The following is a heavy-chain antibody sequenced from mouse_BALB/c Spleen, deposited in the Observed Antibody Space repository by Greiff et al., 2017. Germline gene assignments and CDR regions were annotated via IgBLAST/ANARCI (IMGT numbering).Heavy chain of an antibody. V-gene: IGHV1S127*01. CDR1: GYSFTSYW. D-gene: IGHD2-1*01. Sequence: VQLQQSGPQLVRPGASVKISCKASGYSFTSYWMHWVKQRPGQGLEWIGMIDPSDSETRLNQKFKDKATLTVDKSSSTAYMQLSSPTSEDSAVYYSARVGYYGNEGFAYWGQGTLVTVSA. CDR3: ARVGYYGNEGFAY. CDR2: IDPSDSET. J-gene: IGHJ3*01.